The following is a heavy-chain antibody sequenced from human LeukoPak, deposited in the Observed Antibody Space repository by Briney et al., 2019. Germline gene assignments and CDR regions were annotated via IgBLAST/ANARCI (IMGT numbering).Heavy chain of an antibody. V-gene: IGHV3-7*01. CDR1: GFTFSSYW. CDR3: VRVDTSGYYYELSFDY. D-gene: IGHD3-22*01. J-gene: IGHJ4*02. CDR2: TKKDGSEK. Sequence: GSLRLSCAASGFTFSSYWMSWVRQAPGKGLEWVANTKKDGSEKEYVDSVKGRFTISRDNAKNSLYLQMNSLRVEDTAVYYCVRVDTSGYYYELSFDYWGQGTLVTVSS.